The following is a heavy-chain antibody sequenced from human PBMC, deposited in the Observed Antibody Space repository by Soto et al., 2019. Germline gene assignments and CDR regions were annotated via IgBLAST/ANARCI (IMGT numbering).Heavy chain of an antibody. CDR2: VKDGGHT. J-gene: IGHJ4*02. CDR1: GGSLSGYY. Sequence: QVQLQQWGAGLLKPSETLSLNCAVTGGSLSGYYWSWIRQPPGKGLEWIGEVKDGGHTNYSPSLRGRVTISADNSNNQVALRLNSVTAADTGVYYCARGQEGVVATHWDQGSLVTVSS. CDR3: ARGQEGVVATH. D-gene: IGHD5-12*01. V-gene: IGHV4-34*01.